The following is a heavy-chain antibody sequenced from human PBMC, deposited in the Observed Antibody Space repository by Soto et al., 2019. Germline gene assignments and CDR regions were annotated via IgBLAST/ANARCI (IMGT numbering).Heavy chain of an antibody. CDR1: GGSISGSY. V-gene: IGHV4-59*08. J-gene: IGHJ5*02. CDR2: MYYSGST. Sequence: SETLSLSCIVSGGSISGSYWSWIRQPPGKGLKWIGYMYYSGSTAYNPSLKSRVTISVDTSKNQFSLRLTSVTAADTAVYYFARLGSFGDILTGYYRSWFAPWGQGTLVTVSS. CDR3: ARLGSFGDILTGYYRSWFAP. D-gene: IGHD3-9*01.